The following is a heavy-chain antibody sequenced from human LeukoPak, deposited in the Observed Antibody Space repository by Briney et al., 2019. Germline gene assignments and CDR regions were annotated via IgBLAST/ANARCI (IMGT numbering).Heavy chain of an antibody. CDR1: GFTFDDYA. D-gene: IGHD3-10*02. J-gene: IGHJ6*04. CDR2: ISWNSGSI. CDR3: AELGITMIGGV. Sequence: GRSLRLSCAASGFTFDDYAMHWVRQAPGKGLEWVSGISWNSGSIGYSDSVKGRFTISRDNAKNSLYLQMNSLRAEDTAVYYCAELGITMIGGVWGKGTTVTISS. V-gene: IGHV3-9*01.